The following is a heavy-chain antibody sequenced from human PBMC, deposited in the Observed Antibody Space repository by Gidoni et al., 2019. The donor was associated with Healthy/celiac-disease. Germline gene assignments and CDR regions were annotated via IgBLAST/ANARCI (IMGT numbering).Heavy chain of an antibody. CDR2: IYKSGTT. CDR1: GGSVSGYY. D-gene: IGHD4-4*01. CDR3: ARDAHPPEDYSRNWFDP. J-gene: IGHJ5*02. V-gene: IGHV4-59*02. Sequence: QVQLQESGPGLVKPSETLSLTCTVSGGSVSGYYWSWIRQPPGKGLEWIGYIYKSGTTNYNPSLKSRVTISVDTSKNQFSLKLSSVTAADTAVYYCARDAHPPEDYSRNWFDPWGQGTLVTVST.